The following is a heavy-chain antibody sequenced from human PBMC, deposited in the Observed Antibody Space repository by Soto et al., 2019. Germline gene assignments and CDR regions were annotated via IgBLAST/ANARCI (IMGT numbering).Heavy chain of an antibody. Sequence: QVQLVESGGGVVQPGRSLRLSCVASGFTFNDFAMHWVRQAPGKGLEWVAFISYNGRNKFYADSVLGLFTISRDDSKNTLYLEVNTLRTEDTAVYYCTRERTGFYISSWGQGTLVTVSS. CDR2: ISYNGRNK. CDR3: TRERTGFYISS. J-gene: IGHJ5*02. V-gene: IGHV3-30-3*01. D-gene: IGHD3-9*01. CDR1: GFTFNDFA.